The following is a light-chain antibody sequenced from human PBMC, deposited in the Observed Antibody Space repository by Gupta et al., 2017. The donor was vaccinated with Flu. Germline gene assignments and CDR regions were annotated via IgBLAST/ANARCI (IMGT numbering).Light chain of an antibody. V-gene: IGKV3-11*01. Sequence: DIVLTQSPATLSLSPGERATLSSRASQSVSSYLAWYQQKPGQAPRLLIYDASNRATGIPARFSGSGSGTDFTLTISSLEPEDFAVYYCQQRSNWPLTFGGGTKVEIK. CDR2: DAS. CDR1: QSVSSY. CDR3: QQRSNWPLT. J-gene: IGKJ4*01.